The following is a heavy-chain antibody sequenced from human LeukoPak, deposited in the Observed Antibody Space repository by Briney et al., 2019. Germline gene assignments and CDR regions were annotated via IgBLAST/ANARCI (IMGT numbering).Heavy chain of an antibody. CDR2: ISGSGGST. D-gene: IGHD3-10*01. V-gene: IGHV3-23*01. CDR3: AKVGGYYYGSGSYHKDDY. J-gene: IGHJ4*02. Sequence: PGGSLRLSCAASGFIFSSYAMSWVRQAPGKGLEWVSAISGSGGSTYYADSVKGRFTISRDNSKNTLYLQMNSLRAEDTAVYYCAKVGGYYYGSGSYHKDDYWGQGTLVTVSS. CDR1: GFIFSSYA.